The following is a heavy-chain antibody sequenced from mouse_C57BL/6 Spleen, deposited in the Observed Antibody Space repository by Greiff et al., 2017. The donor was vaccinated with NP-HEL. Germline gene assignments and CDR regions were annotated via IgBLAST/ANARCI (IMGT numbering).Heavy chain of an antibody. CDR1: GFTFSSYA. Sequence: EVQGVESGGGLVKPGGSLKLSCAASGFTFSSYAMSWVRQTPEKRLEWVATISDGGSYTYYPDNVKGRFTISRDNAKNNLYLQMSHLKSEDTAMYYCARVELGHWYFDVWGTGTTVTVSS. CDR3: ARVELGHWYFDV. D-gene: IGHD4-1*01. CDR2: ISDGGSYT. J-gene: IGHJ1*03. V-gene: IGHV5-4*01.